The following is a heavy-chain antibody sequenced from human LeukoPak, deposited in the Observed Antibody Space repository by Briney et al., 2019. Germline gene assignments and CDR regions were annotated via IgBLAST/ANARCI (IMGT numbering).Heavy chain of an antibody. V-gene: IGHV3-15*01. CDR3: NTLYCSSTSCS. J-gene: IGHJ5*02. CDR2: IKSKTEGETT. D-gene: IGHD2-2*01. CDR1: GFTFTKAW. Sequence: GGSLRLSCAASGFTFTKAWMSWVRQAPGKGLEWIGRIKSKTEGETTDYAAPMKGRFTISRDDSKNTVYLQMSSLKTEDTGVYYCNTLYCSSTSCSWGQGTLVTVSS.